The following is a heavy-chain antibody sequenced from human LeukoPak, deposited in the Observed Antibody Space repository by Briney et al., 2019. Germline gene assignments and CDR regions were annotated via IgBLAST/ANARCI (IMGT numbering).Heavy chain of an antibody. CDR1: GGTFSSYA. CDR3: ARGGPGYSSGSFDY. V-gene: IGHV1-69*04. D-gene: IGHD6-19*01. J-gene: IGHJ4*02. Sequence: SVKVSRKASGGTFSSYAISWVRQAPGQGLEWMGRIIPILGIANYAQKFQGRVTITADKSTSTAYMELSSLRSEDTAVYYCARGGPGYSSGSFDYWGQGTLVTVSS. CDR2: IIPILGIA.